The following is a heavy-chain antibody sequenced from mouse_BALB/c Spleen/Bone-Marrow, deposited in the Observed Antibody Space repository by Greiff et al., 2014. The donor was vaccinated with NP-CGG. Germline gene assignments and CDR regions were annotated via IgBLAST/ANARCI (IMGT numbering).Heavy chain of an antibody. V-gene: IGHV5-15*02. CDR2: ISNLAYSI. D-gene: IGHD3-1*01. Sequence: DVHLVESGGGLVQPGGSRKLSCAASGFTFSDYGMAWVRQAPGKGPEWVAFISNLAYSIYYADTVTGRFTISRENAKNTLYLEMSSLRSEDTAMYYCARDRGRYRYFDVWGAGTTDTVSS. CDR1: GFTFSDYG. CDR3: ARDRGRYRYFDV. J-gene: IGHJ1*01.